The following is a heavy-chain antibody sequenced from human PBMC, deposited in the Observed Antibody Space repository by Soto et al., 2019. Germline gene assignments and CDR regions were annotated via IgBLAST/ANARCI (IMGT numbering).Heavy chain of an antibody. J-gene: IGHJ6*02. Sequence: SGPTLVNPTHTLTLTCTFSGFSLSTSGMCVSWIRQPPGKALEWLALIDWDDDKYYSTSLKTRLTISKDTSKNQVVLTMTNMDPVDTATYYCAWAVAGTHYYYGMDVWGQGTTVTVSS. D-gene: IGHD6-19*01. CDR2: IDWDDDK. CDR1: GFSLSTSGMC. CDR3: AWAVAGTHYYYGMDV. V-gene: IGHV2-70*01.